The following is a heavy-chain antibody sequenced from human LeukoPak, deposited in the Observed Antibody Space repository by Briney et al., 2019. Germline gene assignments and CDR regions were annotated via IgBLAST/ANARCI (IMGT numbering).Heavy chain of an antibody. CDR1: GDPIRSFY. D-gene: IGHD1-26*01. V-gene: IGHV4-59*12. CDR3: ARVSGPFCPFGY. J-gene: IGHJ4*02. CDR2: IYYTGTT. Sequence: SDTLSLTCTVSGDPIRSFYLSWMRQPPGKGLEWIGYIYYTGTTTYNPSLKSRVTISVDTSKNQLPLHLPSVTAADTATYYCARVSGPFCPFGYWGQGTLVIVSS.